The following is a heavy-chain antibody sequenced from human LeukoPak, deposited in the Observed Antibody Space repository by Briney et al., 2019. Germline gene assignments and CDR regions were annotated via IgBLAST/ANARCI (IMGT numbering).Heavy chain of an antibody. V-gene: IGHV4-59*12. CDR1: GGSMKDYY. Sequence: PSETLSLTCSVSGGSMKDYYWSWIRQPPGKGLEWIAYINDNGHSGYNPALESRVTISVDTSKNHFSLRLRSVTAADTAVYFCARESADYGGGSFSDYWGQGILVTVSS. J-gene: IGHJ4*02. D-gene: IGHD3-16*01. CDR3: ARESADYGGGSFSDY. CDR2: INDNGHS.